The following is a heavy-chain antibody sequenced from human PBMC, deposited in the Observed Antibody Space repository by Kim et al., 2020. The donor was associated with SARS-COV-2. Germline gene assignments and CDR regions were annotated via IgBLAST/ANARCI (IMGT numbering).Heavy chain of an antibody. Sequence: GGSLRLSCAASGFTFSSYAMHWVRQAPGKGLEWVAVISYDGSNKYYADSVKGRFTISRDNSKNTLYLQMNSLRAEDTAVYYCARDTCSSTSCPRYYYYYYMDVWGKGTTVTVSS. D-gene: IGHD2-2*01. CDR3: ARDTCSSTSCPRYYYYYYMDV. J-gene: IGHJ6*03. CDR2: ISYDGSNK. CDR1: GFTFSSYA. V-gene: IGHV3-30-3*01.